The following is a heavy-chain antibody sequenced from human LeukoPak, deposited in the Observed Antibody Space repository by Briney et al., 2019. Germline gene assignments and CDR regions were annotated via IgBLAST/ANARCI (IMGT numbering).Heavy chain of an antibody. CDR2: IKSKTDGGTT. Sequence: GGSPRLSCAASGFTFSHAWMTWVRQAPGKGLEWVGRIKSKTDGGTTDYAAPVKGRFTISRDDSKNTLYLQMNSLKIEDTAVYYCTTEDIVVVVGAYDPWGQGTLVTVSS. J-gene: IGHJ5*02. CDR1: GFTFSHAW. CDR3: TTEDIVVVVGAYDP. D-gene: IGHD2-15*01. V-gene: IGHV3-15*01.